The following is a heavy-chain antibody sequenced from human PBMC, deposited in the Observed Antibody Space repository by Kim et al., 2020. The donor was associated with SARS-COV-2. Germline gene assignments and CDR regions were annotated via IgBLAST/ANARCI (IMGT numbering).Heavy chain of an antibody. D-gene: IGHD3-22*01. CDR3: ARMLVVVIKQPQSWFDP. CDR2: INPSGGST. J-gene: IGHJ5*02. Sequence: ASVKVSCKASGYTFTSYYMHWVRQAPGQGLEWMGIINPSGGSTSYAQKFQGRVTMTRDTSTSTVYMELSSLRSEDTAVYYCARMLVVVIKQPQSWFDPWGQGTLVTVSS. V-gene: IGHV1-46*01. CDR1: GYTFTSYY.